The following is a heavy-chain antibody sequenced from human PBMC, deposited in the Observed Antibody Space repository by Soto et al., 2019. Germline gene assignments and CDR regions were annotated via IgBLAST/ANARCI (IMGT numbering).Heavy chain of an antibody. D-gene: IGHD3-16*01. CDR2: ISSSGDSM. V-gene: IGHV3-11*01. Sequence: QVQLVESGGGLVKPEGSLRLSCAASGFIFSDYYMSWIRQAPGKGLEWVSYISSSGDSMYYADSVKGRFTISRDNAMKSLYLQMNSLRAEDTAVYYCAGQYDPVPRSAFDFWGQGTMVTVS. J-gene: IGHJ3*01. CDR1: GFIFSDYY. CDR3: AGQYDPVPRSAFDF.